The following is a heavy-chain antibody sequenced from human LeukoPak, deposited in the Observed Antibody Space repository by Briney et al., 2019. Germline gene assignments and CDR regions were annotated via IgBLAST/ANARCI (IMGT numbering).Heavy chain of an antibody. CDR3: AKDGIGDAFDI. V-gene: IGHV3-30-3*01. Sequence: GGSLRLSCAASGFTFSSYAMHWVRQAPGKGLEWVAVISYDGSNKYYADSVKGRFTISRDNSKNTLYLQMNSLRAEDTAVYYCAKDGIGDAFDIWGQGTMVTVSS. J-gene: IGHJ3*02. CDR1: GFTFSSYA. D-gene: IGHD1-26*01. CDR2: ISYDGSNK.